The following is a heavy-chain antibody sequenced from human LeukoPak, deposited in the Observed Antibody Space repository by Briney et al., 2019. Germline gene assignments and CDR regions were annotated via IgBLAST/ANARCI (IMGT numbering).Heavy chain of an antibody. CDR2: VWYDGSNK. CDR3: ARDYSLAAAGPGDFQH. D-gene: IGHD6-13*01. Sequence: GGSLRLSCAASGFTFSSYGMHWVRQAPGKGLEWVAVVWYDGSNKYYADSVKGRFTISRDNSKNTLYLQMNSLRAEDTAVYYCARDYSLAAAGPGDFQHWGQGTLVTVSS. CDR1: GFTFSSYG. J-gene: IGHJ1*01. V-gene: IGHV3-33*01.